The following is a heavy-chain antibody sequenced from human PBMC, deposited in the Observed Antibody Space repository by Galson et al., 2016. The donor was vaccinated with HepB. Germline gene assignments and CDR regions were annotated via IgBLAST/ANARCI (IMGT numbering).Heavy chain of an antibody. V-gene: IGHV3-33*06. CDR1: GFTFSNFA. CDR3: SKGEFDFWGGHQSFEY. CDR2: IWYDGTSK. J-gene: IGHJ4*02. D-gene: IGHD3-3*01. Sequence: SLRLSCAASGFTFSNFAMHWVRQAPGKGLEWVAVIWYDGTSKYYVDSVKGRFTISRDNSKNTLYMQVNSLRAEDTAVYYCSKGEFDFWGGHQSFEYWGQGTLVTVSS.